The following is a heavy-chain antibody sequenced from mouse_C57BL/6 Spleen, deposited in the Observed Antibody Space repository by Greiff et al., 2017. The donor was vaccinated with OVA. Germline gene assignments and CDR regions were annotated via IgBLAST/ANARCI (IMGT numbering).Heavy chain of an antibody. J-gene: IGHJ4*01. V-gene: IGHV1-59*01. Sequence: VQLQQPGAELVRPGTSVKLSCKASGYTFTSYWMHWVKQRPGQGLEWIGVIDPSDSYTNYNQKFKGKATWTVDTSSSPAYMQLSSLTSEDSAVYYCARRGEAMDYWGQGTSVTVSS. CDR3: ARRGEAMDY. CDR1: GYTFTSYW. CDR2: IDPSDSYT.